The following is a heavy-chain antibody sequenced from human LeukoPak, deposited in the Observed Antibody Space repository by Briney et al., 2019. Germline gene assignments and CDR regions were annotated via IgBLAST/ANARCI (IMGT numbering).Heavy chain of an antibody. V-gene: IGHV3-33*01. J-gene: IGHJ3*02. Sequence: GRSLGLSCAASGFTFSSYGMHWVRQAPGKGLEWVAVIWYDGSNKYYADSVKGRFTISRDNSKNTLYLQMNSLRAEDTAVYYCARGGAATDAFDIWGQGTMVTVSS. D-gene: IGHD2-15*01. CDR3: ARGGAATDAFDI. CDR1: GFTFSSYG. CDR2: IWYDGSNK.